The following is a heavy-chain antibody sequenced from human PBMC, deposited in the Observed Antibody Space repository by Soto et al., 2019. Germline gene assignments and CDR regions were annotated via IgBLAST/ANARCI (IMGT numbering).Heavy chain of an antibody. CDR2: INPNSGGT. D-gene: IGHD1-7*01. Sequence: ASVKVSCKASGYTFTGYYMHWVRQAPGQGLEWMGWINPNSGGTNYAQKFQGRVTMNRDTSISTAYMELSRLRSDDTAVYYCARDVVITGTTAYYYYGMDVWGQGTTGTVSS. V-gene: IGHV1-2*02. CDR1: GYTFTGYY. J-gene: IGHJ6*02. CDR3: ARDVVITGTTAYYYYGMDV.